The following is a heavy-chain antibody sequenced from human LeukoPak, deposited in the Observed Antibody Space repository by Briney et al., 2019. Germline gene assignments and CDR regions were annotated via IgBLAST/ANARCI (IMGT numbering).Heavy chain of an antibody. Sequence: GGSLRLSCAASGFTFDDYAMHWVRQAPGKGLEWVSGISWNSGSIGYADSVKGRFTISRDNAKNSLYLQMNSLRAEDTAVYYCASGGWRGDDWGQGTLVTVSS. CDR3: ASGGWRGDD. V-gene: IGHV3-9*01. J-gene: IGHJ4*02. CDR2: ISWNSGSI. D-gene: IGHD3-3*01. CDR1: GFTFDDYA.